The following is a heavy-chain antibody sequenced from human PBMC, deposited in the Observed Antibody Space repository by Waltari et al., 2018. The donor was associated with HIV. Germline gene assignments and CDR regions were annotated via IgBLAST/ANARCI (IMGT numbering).Heavy chain of an antibody. D-gene: IGHD2-21*01. J-gene: IGHJ2*01. CDR2: VFLRGST. CDR1: GGSISSSNYY. V-gene: IGHV4-61*02. Sequence: QVQLQESGPGLVKSSQTLSLTCTVSGGSISSSNYYWSWIRRPAGTGLEWIGRVFLRGSTTYNPSLKSRISMSIDPSKNQFSLNLRSVTAEDTATYFCARRYCGRACNDFYYFDLWGRGTLVTVSS. CDR3: ARRYCGRACNDFYYFDL.